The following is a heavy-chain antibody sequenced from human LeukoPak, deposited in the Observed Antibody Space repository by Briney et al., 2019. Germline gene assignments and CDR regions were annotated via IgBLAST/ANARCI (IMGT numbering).Heavy chain of an antibody. V-gene: IGHV3-7*01. Sequence: GGSLRLSCAASGLTFNTYWMNWVRQAPGEGLEWVASIKQDGSEKYYVDSLKGRFTISRDNAKNSLYLQMNSLRAEDTAVYYCARKIVGGTVFDYWGQGTLVTVSS. CDR1: GLTFNTYW. D-gene: IGHD1-26*01. CDR2: IKQDGSEK. CDR3: ARKIVGGTVFDY. J-gene: IGHJ4*02.